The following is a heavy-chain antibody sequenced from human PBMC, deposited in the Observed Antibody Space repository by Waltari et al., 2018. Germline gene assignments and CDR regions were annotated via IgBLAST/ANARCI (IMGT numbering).Heavy chain of an antibody. CDR1: GFSVTPYA. D-gene: IGHD6-6*01. CDR2: INFSGSKT. CDR3: AKSLKPDRLRFGMDV. Sequence: EVQVLESGGTLLQPGGSLRLSCAVSGFSVTPYAMGWVRQAPGKGLEWISGINFSGSKTYYADSVKGRFTISRDNYKNTLDLQMNSLRAEDTAVYYCAKSLKPDRLRFGMDVWGQGTAVTVSS. V-gene: IGHV3-23*05. J-gene: IGHJ6*02.